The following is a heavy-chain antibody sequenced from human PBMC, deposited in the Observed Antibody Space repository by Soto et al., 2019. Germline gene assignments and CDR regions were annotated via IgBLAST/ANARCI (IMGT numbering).Heavy chain of an antibody. CDR2: INPNSGDT. CDR3: ARGQRGYSGYDASYY. Sequence: ASVKVSCKASGYTFTGYYIHWVRLAPGQGLEWMGWINPNSGDTNYAQKFQGCVSMTRDTSISTAYMELSRLRSDDTAVYYCARGQRGYSGYDASYYCGQGSLVIVAS. CDR1: GYTFTGYY. V-gene: IGHV1-2*04. D-gene: IGHD5-12*01. J-gene: IGHJ4*02.